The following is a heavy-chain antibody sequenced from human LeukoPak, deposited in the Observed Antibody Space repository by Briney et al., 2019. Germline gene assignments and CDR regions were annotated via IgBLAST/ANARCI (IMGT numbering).Heavy chain of an antibody. CDR2: ISPYRGKT. D-gene: IGHD3-22*01. Sequence: ASVKVSCKTSGYTFTSCGISWVRQAPGQGLEWMGWISPYRGKTNYGEKFQGRVTMTTDTSTSTAYMELRSLRSDDTAVYYCARGWASGYYGYWGQGTLVTVSS. CDR3: ARGWASGYYGY. CDR1: GYTFTSCG. J-gene: IGHJ4*02. V-gene: IGHV1-18*01.